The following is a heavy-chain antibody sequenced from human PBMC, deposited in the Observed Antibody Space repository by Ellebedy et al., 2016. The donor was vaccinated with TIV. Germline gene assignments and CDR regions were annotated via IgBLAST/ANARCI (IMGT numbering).Heavy chain of an antibody. CDR3: AKDNSGTYYYYGMDV. CDR2: ISNSGGRT. CDR1: GFTFFSYA. V-gene: IGHV3-23*01. Sequence: PGGSLRLSCAASGFTFFSYAMNWVRQAPGKGLEWVSGISNSGGRTHYADSVKGRFTISRDNSKNTLYLQMNSLRAEDTAVYYCAKDNSGTYYYYGMDVWGQGTTVTVSS. J-gene: IGHJ6*02. D-gene: IGHD1-26*01.